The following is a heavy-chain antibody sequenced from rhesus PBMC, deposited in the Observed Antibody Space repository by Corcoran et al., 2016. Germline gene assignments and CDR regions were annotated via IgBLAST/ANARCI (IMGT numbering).Heavy chain of an antibody. D-gene: IGHD1-44*02. CDR2: IYGSGSST. Sequence: QLQLQESGPGLVKPSETLSVTCAVSGGSISSSYWSWIRQAPGKGLEWIGYIYGSGSSTNYNPSLKSRGTLSVDTSKNQLSLKLSSVTTADTAVYYCAREGGFWGQGALVTVSS. CDR3: AREGGF. J-gene: IGHJ1*01. V-gene: IGHV4-169*02. CDR1: GGSISSSY.